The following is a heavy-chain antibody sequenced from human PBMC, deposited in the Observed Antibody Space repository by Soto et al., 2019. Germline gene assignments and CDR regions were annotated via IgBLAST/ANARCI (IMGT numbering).Heavy chain of an antibody. CDR2: IYYSGST. CDR3: ARRIFDFGVVKGASGYYYYMDV. D-gene: IGHD3-3*01. J-gene: IGHJ6*03. CDR1: GGSISSYY. Sequence: SETLSLTCTVSGGSISSYYWSWIRQPPGKGLEWIGYIYYSGSTNYNPSLKSRVTISVDTSKNQFSLKLSSVTAADTAVYYCARRIFDFGVVKGASGYYYYMDVWGKGTTVTVSS. V-gene: IGHV4-59*08.